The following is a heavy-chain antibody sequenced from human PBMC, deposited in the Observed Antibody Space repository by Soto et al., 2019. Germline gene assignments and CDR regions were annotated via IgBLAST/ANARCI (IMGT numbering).Heavy chain of an antibody. J-gene: IGHJ6*02. V-gene: IGHV4-59*01. Sequence: ASETLSLTCTVSGGSISSYYWSWIRQPPGKGLEWIGYIYYSGSTNYNPSLKSRVTISVDTSKNQFSLKLSSVTAADTAVYYCARDHDIQQKRTYYYYGMDVWGQGTTATVSS. CDR1: GGSISSYY. CDR3: ARDHDIQQKRTYYYYGMDV. D-gene: IGHD3-9*01. CDR2: IYYSGST.